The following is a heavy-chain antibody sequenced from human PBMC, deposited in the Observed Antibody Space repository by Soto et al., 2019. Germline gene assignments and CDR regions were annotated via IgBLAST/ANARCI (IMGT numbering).Heavy chain of an antibody. J-gene: IGHJ6*02. CDR2: IHAGNGDT. CDR1: GYTFTAYA. Sequence: GASVKVSCKASGYTFTAYAIHWVRQAPGQRLEWMGRIHAGNGDTKYSQNFQGRVAISRDTSANTAYMELLSLRSEDTAMYYCARDHTDYHGSGRSYYYGVDVWGQGTTVTVSS. V-gene: IGHV1-3*01. D-gene: IGHD3-10*01. CDR3: ARDHTDYHGSGRSYYYGVDV.